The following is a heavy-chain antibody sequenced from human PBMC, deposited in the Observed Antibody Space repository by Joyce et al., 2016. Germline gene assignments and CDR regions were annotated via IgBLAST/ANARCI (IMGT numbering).Heavy chain of an antibody. J-gene: IGHJ4*02. V-gene: IGHV1-2*02. CDR2: INPNSGVT. CDR3: AGGVTTVAWGDY. D-gene: IGHD4-23*01. CDR1: GYPVTGYY. Sequence: QVQLVQSGAEVKKPGASVKVSCKASGYPVTGYYIQWVRQAPGHGLEWRGWINPNSGVTNYAPKFQDRVTMTRDTSRYTAYMESRRLRYDDTAVYYCAGGVTTVAWGDYWGQGTLVTVSS.